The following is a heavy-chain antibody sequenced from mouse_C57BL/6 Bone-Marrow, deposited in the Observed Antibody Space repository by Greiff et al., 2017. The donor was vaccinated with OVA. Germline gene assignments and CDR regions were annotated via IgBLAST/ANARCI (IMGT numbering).Heavy chain of an antibody. CDR1: GFSLSTSGMG. CDR2: IYWDDDK. Sequence: QVTLKESGPGILQSSQTLSLTCSFSGFSLSTSGMGVSWIRQPSGKGLEWLAHIYWDDDKRYNPSLKSRLTISKDTSRNQVFLKITSVDTADTATYYCARSLPPIYYGKGYYAMDYWGQGTSVTVSS. V-gene: IGHV8-12*01. D-gene: IGHD2-1*01. J-gene: IGHJ4*01. CDR3: ARSLPPIYYGKGYYAMDY.